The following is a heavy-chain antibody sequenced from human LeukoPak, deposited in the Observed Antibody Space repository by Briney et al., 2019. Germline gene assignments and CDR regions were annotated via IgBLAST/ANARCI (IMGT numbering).Heavy chain of an antibody. D-gene: IGHD6-13*01. CDR2: IYSGGST. J-gene: IGHJ4*02. CDR1: GFTVSSNY. CDR3: ARDSDSSSWPYYFDY. Sequence: GGSLRLSCAASGFTVSSNYMSWVRQAPGKGLEWVSVIYSGGSTYYADSVKGRFTISRDNAKNSLYLQMNSLRAEDTAVYYCARDSDSSSWPYYFDYWGQGTLVTVSS. V-gene: IGHV3-66*01.